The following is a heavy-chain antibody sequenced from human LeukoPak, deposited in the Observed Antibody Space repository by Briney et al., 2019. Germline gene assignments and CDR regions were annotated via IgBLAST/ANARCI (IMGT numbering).Heavy chain of an antibody. D-gene: IGHD3-10*01. CDR2: ISGSGGST. Sequence: GGSLRLSCAASGFTFSSYAMSWVRQAPGKGLEWVSAISGSGGSTYYADSVKGRFTISRDNSKNTLYLQMNSLRAEDTAVYYCAKDPSNAARGRGIYSDYWGQGTLVTVSS. J-gene: IGHJ4*02. CDR1: GFTFSSYA. CDR3: AKDPSNAARGRGIYSDY. V-gene: IGHV3-23*01.